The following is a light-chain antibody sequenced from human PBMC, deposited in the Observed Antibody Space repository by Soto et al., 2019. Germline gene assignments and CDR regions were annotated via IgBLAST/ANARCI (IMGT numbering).Light chain of an antibody. CDR3: QAWATGIRV. CDR2: VNTDGTY. CDR1: SGHRGYA. V-gene: IGLV4-69*01. Sequence: QAVVTQSPSASASLGASVKLTCSLTSGHRGYAIAWHQQQPGKGPRFLMRVNTDGTYNKGDGIPGRFSGSSSGDERYLTISSLQSEDEADYYCQAWATGIRVFGGGTKVTVL. J-gene: IGLJ3*02.